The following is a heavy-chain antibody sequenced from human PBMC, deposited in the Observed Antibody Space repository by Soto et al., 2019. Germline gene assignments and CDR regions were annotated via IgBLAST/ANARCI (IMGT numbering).Heavy chain of an antibody. Sequence: HPGGSLRLSCAASGFTFSSYAMSWVRQAPGKGLEWVSAISGSGGSTYYADSVKGRFTISRDNSKNTLYLQMNSLRAEDTAVYYCAKDLGAATIPFCFDYWGQGTLVTVSS. CDR2: ISGSGGST. D-gene: IGHD5-12*01. CDR1: GFTFSSYA. V-gene: IGHV3-23*01. CDR3: AKDLGAATIPFCFDY. J-gene: IGHJ4*02.